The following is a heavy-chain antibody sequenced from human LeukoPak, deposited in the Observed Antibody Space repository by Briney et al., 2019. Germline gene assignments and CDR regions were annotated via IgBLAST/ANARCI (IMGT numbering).Heavy chain of an antibody. V-gene: IGHV3-30*04. D-gene: IGHD5-18*01. CDR3: AKDEGIQVWTYAAVY. CDR2: ISYDGSNK. CDR1: GFTFSSYA. Sequence: GRSLRLSCAASGFTFSSYAMHWVRQAPGKGLEWVAVISYDGSNKYYADSVKGRFTISRDNAKNSLFLQMNSPRPEDTALYYCAKDEGIQVWTYAAVYWGQGTLVTVSS. J-gene: IGHJ4*02.